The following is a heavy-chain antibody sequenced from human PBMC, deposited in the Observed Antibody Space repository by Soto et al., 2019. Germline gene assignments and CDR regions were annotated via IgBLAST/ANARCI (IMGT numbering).Heavy chain of an antibody. D-gene: IGHD3-3*01. CDR1: GGSFSGYY. CDR3: ARGITIFGVVIPHYYDGMDV. V-gene: IGHV4-34*01. CDR2: INHSGST. J-gene: IGHJ6*02. Sequence: PSETLSLTCAVYGGSFSGYYWSWIRQPPGKGLEWIGEINHSGSTNYNPSLKSRVTISVDTSKNQFSLKLSSVTAADTAVYYCARGITIFGVVIPHYYDGMDVWGQGTTVTVSS.